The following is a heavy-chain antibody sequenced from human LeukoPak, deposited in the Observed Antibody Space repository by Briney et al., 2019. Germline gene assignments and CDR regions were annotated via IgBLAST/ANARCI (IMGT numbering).Heavy chain of an antibody. CDR3: AKPLSAWYVFDY. CDR1: GFTFSNYV. CDR2: VRESGGST. D-gene: IGHD6-19*01. Sequence: PGGSLRLSCAASGFTFSNYVMSWVRQAPGKGLEWVSAVRESGGSTYYADSVKGRFTISRDNSKNMVYLEMSSLRAEDTAVYYCAKPLSAWYVFDYWGQGTLVTVSS. V-gene: IGHV3-23*01. J-gene: IGHJ4*02.